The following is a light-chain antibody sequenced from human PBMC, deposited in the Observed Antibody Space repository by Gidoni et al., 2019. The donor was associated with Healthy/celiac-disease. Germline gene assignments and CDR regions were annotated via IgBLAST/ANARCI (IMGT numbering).Light chain of an antibody. CDR2: DAS. V-gene: IGKV3-11*01. Sequence: EIVLTQSPATLSLSPGERATLSCRASQSVSSYLAWYQQKPGQAPRLLIYDASNRATGIPARFSGSGSGTDFTLTISSLEPVDFAVYYCQQRSNWPPLTFGGXTKVEIK. CDR1: QSVSSY. J-gene: IGKJ4*01. CDR3: QQRSNWPPLT.